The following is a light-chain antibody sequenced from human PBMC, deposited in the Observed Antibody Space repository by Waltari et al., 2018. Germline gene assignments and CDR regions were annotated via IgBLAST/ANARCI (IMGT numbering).Light chain of an antibody. CDR2: EDD. Sequence: FMLTQPHSVSASPGQTVTLSCTGTGGSIANNSVQWYLQRPGSAPNTVIYEDDHRPSGVPDRFSGSIDISSNSAFLTISGLRTEDEADYYCQSYDTSHNWVFGGGTKLTVL. CDR3: QSYDTSHNWV. V-gene: IGLV6-57*02. J-gene: IGLJ3*02. CDR1: GGSIANNS.